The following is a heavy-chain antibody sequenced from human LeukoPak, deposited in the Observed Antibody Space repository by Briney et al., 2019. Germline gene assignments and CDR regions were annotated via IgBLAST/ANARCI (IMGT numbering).Heavy chain of an antibody. CDR1: GYTFTDYY. D-gene: IGHD2-8*02. CDR3: ARQNTGQLDY. Sequence: ASVTVSCKASGYTFTDYYMHWVRQAPGQGLEWMGWINAKSGDTKYAQKFQARVTMTRDTSITTTYMEVSRLSSDDTAVYYCARQNTGQLDYWGQGTLDTVSS. V-gene: IGHV1-2*02. J-gene: IGHJ4*02. CDR2: INAKSGDT.